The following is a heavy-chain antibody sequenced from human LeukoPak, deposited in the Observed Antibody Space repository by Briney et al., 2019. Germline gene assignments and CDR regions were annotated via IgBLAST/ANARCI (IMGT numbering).Heavy chain of an antibody. J-gene: IGHJ1*01. CDR3: ARGWYRRFQD. V-gene: IGHV1-46*01. D-gene: IGHD6-13*01. Sequence: ASVKVSCKASGYTFTNYFMHWVRQTPGQGLEWMGIINPAGGGTSYAQKFQGRVTMTRDTSTSTVYMELSSLRSEDTAVYYCARGWYRRFQDWGQGTLVTVSS. CDR1: GYTFTNYF. CDR2: INPAGGGT.